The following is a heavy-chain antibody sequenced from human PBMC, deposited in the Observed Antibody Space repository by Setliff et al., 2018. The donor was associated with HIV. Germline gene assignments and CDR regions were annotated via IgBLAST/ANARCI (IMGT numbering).Heavy chain of an antibody. CDR3: ATHYYGSGSYSKGYDY. J-gene: IGHJ4*02. Sequence: PGGSLRLSCAASGFTFSSYGMHWVRQAPGKGLEWVALIWYDGRNKYYVDSVKGRFTISRDNSKNTLYLQMNSLRPEDTAVYFCATHYYGSGSYSKGYDYWGPGTLVTVSS. V-gene: IGHV3-30*02. CDR2: IWYDGRNK. CDR1: GFTFSSYG. D-gene: IGHD3-10*01.